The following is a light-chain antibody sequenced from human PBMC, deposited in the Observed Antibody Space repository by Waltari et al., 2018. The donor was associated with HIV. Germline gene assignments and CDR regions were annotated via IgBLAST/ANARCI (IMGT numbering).Light chain of an antibody. Sequence: SYELTQPPSVSVSPGQPASIPCSGDKLGDKYACWYQQKSGQSPVLVIYQGTKRPSGIPERFSGSNSGNTATLTISGTQAMDEADYYCQAWDSSTAVLFGGGTKLTVL. CDR2: QGT. J-gene: IGLJ2*01. CDR3: QAWDSSTAVL. CDR1: KLGDKY. V-gene: IGLV3-1*01.